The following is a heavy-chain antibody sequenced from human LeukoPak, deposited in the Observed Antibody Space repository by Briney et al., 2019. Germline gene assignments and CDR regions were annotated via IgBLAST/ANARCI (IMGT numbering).Heavy chain of an antibody. V-gene: IGHV3-23*01. CDR3: ARKTGDC. Sequence: GGSLRLSCAASGFTFSTYAMSWVRQAPGKGLEWVSVVSGTGGRTYYADSVKGRFTISRDNSKNTLYLQMNSLRVEDTAVYYCARKTGDCWGQGTLVIVSS. CDR2: VSGTGGRT. CDR1: GFTFSTYA. D-gene: IGHD1-14*01. J-gene: IGHJ4*02.